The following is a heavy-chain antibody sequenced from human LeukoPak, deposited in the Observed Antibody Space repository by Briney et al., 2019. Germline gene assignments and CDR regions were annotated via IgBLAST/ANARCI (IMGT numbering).Heavy chain of an antibody. CDR2: ISSYGNR. CDR1: GYSFTNYG. Sequence: ASVKVSCKASGYSFTNYGISWVRQAPGQGLEWMGWISSYGNRNYAQKFQDRVTMTTDTSTNTASMELRSLRSDDTAVYYCARDPQSGYSFWNGYSGFDYWGQGTLVTVSS. V-gene: IGHV1-18*01. D-gene: IGHD3-3*01. J-gene: IGHJ4*02. CDR3: ARDPQSGYSFWNGYSGFDY.